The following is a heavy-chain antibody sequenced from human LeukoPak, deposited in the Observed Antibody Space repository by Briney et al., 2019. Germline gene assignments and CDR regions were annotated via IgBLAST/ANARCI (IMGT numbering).Heavy chain of an antibody. CDR2: ISSSSSTI. CDR3: AKDRGYYYDSNDAFDI. Sequence: GGSLRLSCAASGFTFSSYSMNWVRQAPGKGLEWVSYISSSSSTIYYADSVKGRFTISRDNAKNSLYLQMNSLRAEDTALYYCAKDRGYYYDSNDAFDIWGQGTMVTVSS. D-gene: IGHD3-22*01. J-gene: IGHJ3*02. CDR1: GFTFSSYS. V-gene: IGHV3-48*04.